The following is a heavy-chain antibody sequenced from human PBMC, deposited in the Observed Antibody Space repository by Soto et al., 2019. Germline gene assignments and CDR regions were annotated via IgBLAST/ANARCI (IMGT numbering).Heavy chain of an antibody. D-gene: IGHD1-7*01. CDR2: ISSSGNNI. CDR3: VGDLSELSTVAVAY. Sequence: QVQLVESGGGLVKPGESLRLSCAASGFTLSDYFMSWIRQAPAKGLEWISYISSSGNNIRYADSVKGRFTISRDIAKNSLYLELNSLKADDTAVYYCVGDLSELSTVAVAYWGQGTLVTVSS. J-gene: IGHJ4*02. V-gene: IGHV3-11*01. CDR1: GFTLSDYF.